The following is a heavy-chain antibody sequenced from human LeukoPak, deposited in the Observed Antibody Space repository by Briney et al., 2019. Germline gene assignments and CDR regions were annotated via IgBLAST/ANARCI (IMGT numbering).Heavy chain of an antibody. V-gene: IGHV1-69*05. CDR1: GGTFSSYA. Sequence: GASVKVSCKASGGTFSSYAISWVRQAPGQGLEWMGRIIPIFGTANYAQKFQGRVTITTDESTSTAYMELSRLRSEDTAVYYCARGYYYDSSGYPYWGQGTLVTVSS. CDR2: IIPIFGTA. CDR3: ARGYYYDSSGYPY. J-gene: IGHJ4*02. D-gene: IGHD3-22*01.